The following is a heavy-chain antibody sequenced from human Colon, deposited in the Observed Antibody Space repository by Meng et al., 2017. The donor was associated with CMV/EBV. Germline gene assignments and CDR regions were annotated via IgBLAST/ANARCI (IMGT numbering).Heavy chain of an antibody. D-gene: IGHD6-6*01. J-gene: IGHJ5*02. CDR1: GYTFTSYD. V-gene: IGHV1-8*01. Sequence: ASVKVSCKASGYTFTSYDVNWVRQAPGEGLEWMGWMNPKSGNTGYAQKFQGRVTMTRNTSINTAYMELSSLRSQDTAVYYCTRGLKESGSSGRRGNWFDPWGQGSLVTVSS. CDR2: MNPKSGNT. CDR3: TRGLKESGSSGRRGNWFDP.